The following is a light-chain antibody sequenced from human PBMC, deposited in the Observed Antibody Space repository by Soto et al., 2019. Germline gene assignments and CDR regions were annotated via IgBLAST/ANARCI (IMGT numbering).Light chain of an antibody. V-gene: IGKV1-39*01. J-gene: IGKJ1*01. Sequence: DIQMTQSPSSLSASVGDRVTITCRASQSIYRFSNWYQQKPGKAPKLLISAASNLQSGVPVRFSGSASGTDFTLTISSLQAEDFATYYCQQSYSTPWTFGQGTKVDIK. CDR2: AAS. CDR1: QSIYRF. CDR3: QQSYSTPWT.